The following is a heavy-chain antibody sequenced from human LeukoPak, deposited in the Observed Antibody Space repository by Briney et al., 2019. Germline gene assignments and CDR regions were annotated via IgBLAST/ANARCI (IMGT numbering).Heavy chain of an antibody. CDR1: RFTFTTYA. CDR3: AKRWFGELGVDWFDP. Sequence: GGSLRLSCAAFRFTFTTYALSWVRQGPGKGLEWVSTINGNGDNTYYADSVKGRFTISRDNSKNTLYLQMNSLKTEDTAVYYCAKRWFGELGVDWFDPWGPGTLVTVSS. J-gene: IGHJ5*02. V-gene: IGHV3-23*01. CDR2: INGNGDNT. D-gene: IGHD3-10*01.